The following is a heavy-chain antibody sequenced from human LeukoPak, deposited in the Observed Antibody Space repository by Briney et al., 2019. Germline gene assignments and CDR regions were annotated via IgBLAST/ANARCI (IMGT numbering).Heavy chain of an antibody. J-gene: IGHJ3*02. Sequence: PGRSLRLSCAASGFTFSSYGMHWVRQAPGKGLEWVAVISYDGSNKYYADSLKGRFTISRDNSKNTLYLQMNSLRAEDTAVYYCAKGLYYDIVTGYLDGDAFDIWGQGRMVTVPS. CDR2: ISYDGSNK. D-gene: IGHD3-9*01. CDR1: GFTFSSYG. CDR3: AKGLYYDIVTGYLDGDAFDI. V-gene: IGHV3-30*18.